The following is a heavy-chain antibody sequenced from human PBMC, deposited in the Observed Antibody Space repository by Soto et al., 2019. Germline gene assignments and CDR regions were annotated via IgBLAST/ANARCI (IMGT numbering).Heavy chain of an antibody. J-gene: IGHJ6*02. CDR3: ARALRNGYFYGMDI. Sequence: QVQLVQSGAEVKKPGASVKVSCKTSGYTFTSYYVHWVRQAPGQGLEWMGVINPTTGLTSNAQKFQGRITMTSDTSSSTAYMELSSLRSADTAVSYCARALRNGYFYGMDIWGQGTTVTVSS. D-gene: IGHD2-8*01. V-gene: IGHV1-46*01. CDR1: GYTFTSYY. CDR2: INPTTGLT.